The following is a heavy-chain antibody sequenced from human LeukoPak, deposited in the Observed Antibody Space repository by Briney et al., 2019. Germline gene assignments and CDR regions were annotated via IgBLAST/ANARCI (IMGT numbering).Heavy chain of an antibody. CDR1: GSTFSDYW. V-gene: IGHV3-20*04. CDR3: ARGGEWEPVDY. CDR2: INWNGGST. Sequence: PGGSLRLSCAASGSTFSDYWMHWVRQAPGKGLEWVSGINWNGGSTGYADSVKGRFTISRDNAKNSLYLQMNSLRAEDTALYYCARGGEWEPVDYWGQGTLVTVSS. D-gene: IGHD1-26*01. J-gene: IGHJ4*02.